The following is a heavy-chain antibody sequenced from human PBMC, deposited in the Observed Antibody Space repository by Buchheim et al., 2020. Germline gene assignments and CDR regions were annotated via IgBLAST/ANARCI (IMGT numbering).Heavy chain of an antibody. Sequence: QVQLVQSGAEVKTPGASVKVSCKASGYTVTSYDINWVRQATGRGLEWMGWMNPNSGNTGYAQKFQGRVTMTRDTSISPVHMELSSLRSEDTAVYYCAGEVSMIRGLFNYWGQGTL. CDR1: GYTVTSYD. J-gene: IGHJ4*02. V-gene: IGHV1-8*01. D-gene: IGHD3-10*01. CDR3: AGEVSMIRGLFNY. CDR2: MNPNSGNT.